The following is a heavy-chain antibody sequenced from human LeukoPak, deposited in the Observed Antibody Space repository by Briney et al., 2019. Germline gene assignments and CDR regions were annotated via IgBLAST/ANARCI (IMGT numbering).Heavy chain of an antibody. Sequence: ASETLSLTCAVSGGSISSNSYYWGWIRQPPGKGLEWIGSIYYSGSTYYNPSLKSRVTISVDTSKNQFSLKLGSVTAADTAVYYCARHRSRWLQSSFDYWGQGTLVTVSS. CDR1: GGSISSNSYY. CDR2: IYYSGST. D-gene: IGHD5-24*01. CDR3: ARHRSRWLQSSFDY. V-gene: IGHV4-39*01. J-gene: IGHJ4*02.